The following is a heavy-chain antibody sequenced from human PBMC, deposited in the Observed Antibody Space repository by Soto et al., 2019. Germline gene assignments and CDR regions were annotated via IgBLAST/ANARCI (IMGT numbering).Heavy chain of an antibody. Sequence: SVKVSCKASGFTFSSSVVQWVRQARGQRLEWIGWIVVGSDNTNYAQKFQERVTITRDMSTSTAHMELSSLRSEDTAVYYCAAAEAPGYGMAVWGQGTTVTVSS. CDR2: IVVGSDNT. CDR3: AAAEAPGYGMAV. V-gene: IGHV1-58*01. J-gene: IGHJ6*02. CDR1: GFTFSSSV.